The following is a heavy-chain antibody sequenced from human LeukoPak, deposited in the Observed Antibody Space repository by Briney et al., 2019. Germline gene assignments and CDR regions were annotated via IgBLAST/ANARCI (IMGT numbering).Heavy chain of an antibody. V-gene: IGHV3-23*01. CDR2: ISGSGGST. Sequence: PGGSLRLSCAASGFTFSSYAMRWVRQAPGKGLEWVSAISGSGGSTYYADSVKGRFTISRDNSKNTLYLQMNSLRAEDTAVYYCAKDYIVVVPAAMGTDGMDVWGKGTTVTVSS. J-gene: IGHJ6*04. D-gene: IGHD2-2*01. CDR3: AKDYIVVVPAAMGTDGMDV. CDR1: GFTFSSYA.